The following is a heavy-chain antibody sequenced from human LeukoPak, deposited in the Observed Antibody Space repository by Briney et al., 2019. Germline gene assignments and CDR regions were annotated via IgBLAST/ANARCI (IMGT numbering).Heavy chain of an antibody. V-gene: IGHV4-4*07. D-gene: IGHD2-2*01. CDR3: ARAVVVVPTHTLGGFDP. J-gene: IGHJ5*02. CDR1: RGSTSTYY. CDR2: IYPSGNT. Sequence: SETLSLTCTVSRGSTSTYYWSWIRQPAGKGLEWIGLIYPSGNTNFNPSLMSRVTMSIDTSKNQFSLKLSSVTAADTAVYYCARAVVVVPTHTLGGFDPWGQGTLVTVSS.